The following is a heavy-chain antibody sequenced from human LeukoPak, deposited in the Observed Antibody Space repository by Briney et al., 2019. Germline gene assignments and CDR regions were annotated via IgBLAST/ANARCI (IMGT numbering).Heavy chain of an antibody. D-gene: IGHD1-1*01. Sequence: GGSLRLSCAASGFPFSEYSMNWVRQAPGRGLEWISYIGISSGNTKYADSVKGRFTVSGDNARNSLYLQMNSLRVEDTAVYYCARDHNYAFDNWGQGTLVTVSS. CDR3: ARDHNYAFDN. CDR1: GFPFSEYS. V-gene: IGHV3-11*06. J-gene: IGHJ4*02. CDR2: IGISSGNT.